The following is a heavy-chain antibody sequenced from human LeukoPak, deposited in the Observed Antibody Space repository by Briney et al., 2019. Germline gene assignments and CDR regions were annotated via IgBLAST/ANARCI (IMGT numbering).Heavy chain of an antibody. CDR2: IQSKTDGGTS. D-gene: IGHD1-26*01. CDR3: TTAPKWETQSTDY. V-gene: IGHV3-15*01. Sequence: PGGSLRLSCAASGFTFSNAWMDWVRQAPGKGLEWVGRIQSKTDGGTSDYAAPVKGRFTISRDDSKNTLYLQMNSLNTEDTAVYYCTTAPKWETQSTDYWGQGTLVTISS. CDR1: GFTFSNAW. J-gene: IGHJ4*02.